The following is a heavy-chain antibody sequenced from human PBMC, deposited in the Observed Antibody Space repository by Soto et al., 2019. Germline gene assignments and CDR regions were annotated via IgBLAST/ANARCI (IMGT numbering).Heavy chain of an antibody. Sequence: GGALRLSCAASGFTFSGYEMNWVRQAPGKGLEWVSYISSSGSIIYYADSVKGRFTISRDNAKNSLYLQMNSLRAEDTAVYYCARGVLYYYDSSGYPHWFDPWGQGTLVIVSS. CDR1: GFTFSGYE. CDR2: ISSSGSII. J-gene: IGHJ5*02. D-gene: IGHD3-22*01. V-gene: IGHV3-48*03. CDR3: ARGVLYYYDSSGYPHWFDP.